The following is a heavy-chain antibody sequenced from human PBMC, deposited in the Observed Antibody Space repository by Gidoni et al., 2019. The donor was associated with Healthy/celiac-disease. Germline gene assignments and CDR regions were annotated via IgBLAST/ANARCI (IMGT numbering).Heavy chain of an antibody. CDR3: AKGGAARLYYYYGMDV. CDR1: GFTFDDYA. CDR2: ISWNSGSI. V-gene: IGHV3-9*01. D-gene: IGHD6-6*01. J-gene: IGHJ6*02. Sequence: EVQLVESGGGLVQPGRSLRLSCAASGFTFDDYAMHWVRQAPGKGLEWVSGISWNSGSIGYADSVKGRFTISRDNAKNSLYLQMNSLRAEDTALYYCAKGGAARLYYYYGMDVWGQGTTVTVSS.